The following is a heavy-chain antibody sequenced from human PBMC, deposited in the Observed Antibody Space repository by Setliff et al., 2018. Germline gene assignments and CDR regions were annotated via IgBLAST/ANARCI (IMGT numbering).Heavy chain of an antibody. V-gene: IGHV3-30*01. D-gene: IGHD3-3*01. J-gene: IGHJ4*02. CDR1: GFPFSTYA. Sequence: PGESLKISCAASGFPFSTYAMHWVRQAPGKGLEWVAVISYDGINKYYADSLRGRFTISRDNAKNSLYLQMNSLRVEDTAVYYCARDGVPPLNYNFWSGNFEFWGQGTLVTVSS. CDR2: ISYDGINK. CDR3: ARDGVPPLNYNFWSGNFEF.